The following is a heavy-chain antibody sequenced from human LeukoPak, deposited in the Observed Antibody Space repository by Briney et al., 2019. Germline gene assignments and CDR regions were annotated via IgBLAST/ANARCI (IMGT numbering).Heavy chain of an antibody. CDR3: AGYGVWDQLLPLRGIQLWTN. CDR1: GGSISSSSYY. J-gene: IGHJ4*02. V-gene: IGHV4-39*01. D-gene: IGHD5-18*01. CDR2: IYYSGST. Sequence: SETLSLTCTVSGGSISSSSYYWGWIRQPPGKGLEWIGSIYYSGSTYYNPSLKSRVTISVDTSKNQFSLKLSSVTAADTAVYYCAGYGVWDQLLPLRGIQLWTNWGQGTLVSVSS.